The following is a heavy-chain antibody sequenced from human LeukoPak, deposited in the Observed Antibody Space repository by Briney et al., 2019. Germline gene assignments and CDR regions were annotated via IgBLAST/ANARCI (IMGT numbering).Heavy chain of an antibody. V-gene: IGHV4-4*02. CDR3: ARDRRVSYYDSSGYLDY. Sequence: SGTLSLTCAVSGGSISSSNWWSWVRQPPGKGLEWIGEIYHSGSTNYNPSLKSRVTISVDKSKNQFSLKLSSVTAADTAVYYCARDRRVSYYDSSGYLDYWGQGTLVTVSS. CDR2: IYHSGST. D-gene: IGHD3-22*01. CDR1: GGSISSSNW. J-gene: IGHJ4*02.